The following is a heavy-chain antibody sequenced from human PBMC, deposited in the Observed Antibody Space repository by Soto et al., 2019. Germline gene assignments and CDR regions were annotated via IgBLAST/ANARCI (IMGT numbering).Heavy chain of an antibody. J-gene: IGHJ5*02. V-gene: IGHV1-46*01. CDR3: ARGGGCSRTTSIPKSNADWFDT. D-gene: IGHD2-2*01. CDR2: IDPSGGST. Sequence: ASVKVSCKASGYAFAIYYMHWVRQAPGQGLEWMGIIDPSGGSTSYAQKFRGRVTMTRDTSTSTVYMELSSLRAEDTAVYYCARGGGCSRTTSIPKSNADWFDTWGQGTLVTVSS. CDR1: GYAFAIYY.